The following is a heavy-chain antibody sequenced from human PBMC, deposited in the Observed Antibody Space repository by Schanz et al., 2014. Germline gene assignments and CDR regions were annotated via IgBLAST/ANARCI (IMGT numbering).Heavy chain of an antibody. D-gene: IGHD2-15*01. Sequence: EVQVVESGGGLVQPGGSLRLSCAASGFSFVDAWMSWVRQAPGRGVEGVAGISGAGGSTYYVDSVKGRFSISRANSRNTTYLQKTGLRTEDAAVYYCAKGKDSAGCFDAWGQGTLVTVSS. CDR1: GFSFVDAW. J-gene: IGHJ5*02. V-gene: IGHV3-23*04. CDR2: ISGAGGST. CDR3: AKGKDSAGCFDA.